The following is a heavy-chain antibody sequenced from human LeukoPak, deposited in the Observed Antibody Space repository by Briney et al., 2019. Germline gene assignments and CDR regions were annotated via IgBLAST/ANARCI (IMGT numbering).Heavy chain of an antibody. V-gene: IGHV3-9*03. J-gene: IGHJ4*02. D-gene: IGHD6-13*01. CDR2: ISWNSGSI. CDR3: AKALYSSSWRLSPFDY. CDR1: AFTFDAYA. Sequence: GRSLRLSCAASAFTFDAYAMHWVRHAPGKGLEGVSGISWNSGSIAYADSVKGRFTISRDNAKNSLYLQMNSLRVEHMALYYCAKALYSSSWRLSPFDYWGQGTLVTVSS.